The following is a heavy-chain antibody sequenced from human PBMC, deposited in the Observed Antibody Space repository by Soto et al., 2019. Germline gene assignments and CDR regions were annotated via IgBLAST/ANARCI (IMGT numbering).Heavy chain of an antibody. CDR2: ISDDSSYI. D-gene: IGHD3-16*01. V-gene: IGHV3-21*06. CDR3: ATSYYFNH. J-gene: IGHJ1*01. Sequence: PGRSLRLSCAASGFMFSAYTMNWVRQAPGKGLEWLSSISDDSSYIDYADSMRGRFTVSRDNARNSLYLQIDSLGVEDTAVYYCATSYYFNHWGPGTLFTVPS. CDR1: GFMFSAYT.